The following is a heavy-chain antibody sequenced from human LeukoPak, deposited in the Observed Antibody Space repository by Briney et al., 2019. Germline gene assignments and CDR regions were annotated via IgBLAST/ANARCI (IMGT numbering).Heavy chain of an antibody. D-gene: IGHD6-19*01. CDR2: FDPEDGET. Sequence: GASVKVSCKVSGYTLTELSMHWVRQAPGKGLEWMGGFDPEDGETIYAQKFQGRVTITEDTSTDTAYMELSSLRSEDTAVYYCATDLGNSSGWYYFDYWGQGTLVTVSS. V-gene: IGHV1-24*01. J-gene: IGHJ4*02. CDR1: GYTLTELS. CDR3: ATDLGNSSGWYYFDY.